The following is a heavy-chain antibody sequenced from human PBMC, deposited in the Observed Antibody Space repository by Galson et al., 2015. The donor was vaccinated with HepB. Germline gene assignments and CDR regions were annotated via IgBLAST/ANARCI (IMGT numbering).Heavy chain of an antibody. Sequence: SLRLSCAASGFTFSSYGMHWVRQAPGKGLEWVAFIRYDGSNKYYADSVKGRFTISRDNSKNTLYLQMNSLRAEDTAVYCCAKVSLGGCIAAAGTCYGMDVWGQGTTVTVSS. V-gene: IGHV3-30*02. J-gene: IGHJ6*02. CDR2: IRYDGSNK. CDR1: GFTFSSYG. D-gene: IGHD6-13*01. CDR3: AKVSLGGCIAAAGTCYGMDV.